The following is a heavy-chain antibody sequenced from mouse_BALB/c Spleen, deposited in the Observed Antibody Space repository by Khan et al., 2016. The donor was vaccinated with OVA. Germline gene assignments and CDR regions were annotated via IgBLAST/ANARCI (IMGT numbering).Heavy chain of an antibody. V-gene: IGHV3-2*02. Sequence: EVQLQESGPGLVKPSQSLSLTCTVTDYSITSNYAWNWIRQFPGNKLEWMGYISYSGSTNYNPSLKSRISITRDTSKNQFFLPLNSVNNEDTDTYYCSRGNYYWYAMDYWGQGTSITVSS. CDR1: DYSITSNYA. CDR2: ISYSGST. CDR3: SRGNYYWYAMDY. J-gene: IGHJ4*01. D-gene: IGHD1-1*01.